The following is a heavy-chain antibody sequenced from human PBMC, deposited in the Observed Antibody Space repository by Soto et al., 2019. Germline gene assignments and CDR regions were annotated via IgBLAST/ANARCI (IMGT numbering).Heavy chain of an antibody. J-gene: IGHJ6*02. CDR3: ASTAAASGDSYYYYGMDV. V-gene: IGHV4-4*02. Sequence: SETLSLTCAVSGGSISSSNWWSWVRQPPGKGLEWIGEIYHSGSTNYNPSLKSRVTISVDKSKNQFSLKLSSVTAADTAVYYRASTAAASGDSYYYYGMDVWGQGTTVT. CDR2: IYHSGST. D-gene: IGHD6-13*01. CDR1: GGSISSSNW.